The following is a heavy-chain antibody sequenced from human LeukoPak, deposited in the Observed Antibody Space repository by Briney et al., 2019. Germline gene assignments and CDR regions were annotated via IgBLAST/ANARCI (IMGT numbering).Heavy chain of an antibody. V-gene: IGHV2-70*01. Sequence: TLSLTCTVSGGSIRNYYWSWIRQPPGKALEWLALIDWDDDKYYSTSLKTRLTISKDTSKNQVVLTMTNMDPVDTATYYCARTPITGGRRELDYWGQGTLVTVSS. CDR3: ARTPITGGRRELDY. CDR1: GGSIRNYY. J-gene: IGHJ4*02. D-gene: IGHD3-10*01. CDR2: IDWDDDK.